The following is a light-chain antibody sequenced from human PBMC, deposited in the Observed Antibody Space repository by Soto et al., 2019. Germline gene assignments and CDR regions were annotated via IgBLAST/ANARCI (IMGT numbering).Light chain of an antibody. CDR1: SSDIGGSTY. Sequence: QSALTQPASVSGSPGQSITVSCTGTSSDIGGSTYVSWYQQHPGKAPRLIIYDVNNRPSGVAARFSASKSGNTASLTISGLQAEDEADYYCTSYTSSGLYVFGTGTKLTVL. V-gene: IGLV2-14*01. J-gene: IGLJ1*01. CDR2: DVN. CDR3: TSYTSSGLYV.